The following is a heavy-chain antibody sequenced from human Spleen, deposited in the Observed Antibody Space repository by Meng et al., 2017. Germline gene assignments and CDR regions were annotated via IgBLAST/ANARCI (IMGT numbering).Heavy chain of an antibody. Sequence: ASVKVSCKASGYTFTSYYMHWVRQAPGQGIGWMGIINPSGGSRSYAQKFQGRVTMTRDTSTSTAYMELRSLRSEDTAVYYCERATSLYYYNDSEPEAFDIWGQGTMVTVPS. J-gene: IGHJ3*02. D-gene: IGHD3-22*01. V-gene: IGHV1-46*01. CDR2: INPSGGSR. CDR1: GYTFTSYY. CDR3: ERATSLYYYNDSEPEAFDI.